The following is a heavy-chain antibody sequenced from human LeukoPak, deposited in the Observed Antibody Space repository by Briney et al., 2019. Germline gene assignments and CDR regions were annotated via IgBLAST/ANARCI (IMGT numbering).Heavy chain of an antibody. Sequence: SGTLSLTCTVSGGSISSYYWSWIRQPPGKGLEWIGYIYYSGSTNYNPSLKSRVTISVDTSKNQFSLKLSSVTAADTAVYYCARGGYYYDSSGYFPVWGQGTMVTVSS. CDR3: ARGGYYYDSSGYFPV. J-gene: IGHJ3*01. CDR1: GGSISSYY. V-gene: IGHV4-59*01. CDR2: IYYSGST. D-gene: IGHD3-22*01.